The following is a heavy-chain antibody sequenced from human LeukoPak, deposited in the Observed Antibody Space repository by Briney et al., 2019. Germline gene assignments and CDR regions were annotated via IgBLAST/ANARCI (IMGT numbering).Heavy chain of an antibody. V-gene: IGHV3-23*01. CDR3: ARGRWLLPEFDY. J-gene: IGHJ4*02. D-gene: IGHD3-22*01. CDR2: ISGGGGST. CDR1: GFTFTSYS. Sequence: GGSLRLSCAASGFTFTSYSMNWVRQAPGKGLEWVSTISGGGGSTYYADSVKGRFTISRDNSKNTLYLQMNSLRAEDTAVYYCARGRWLLPEFDYWGQGTLVTVSS.